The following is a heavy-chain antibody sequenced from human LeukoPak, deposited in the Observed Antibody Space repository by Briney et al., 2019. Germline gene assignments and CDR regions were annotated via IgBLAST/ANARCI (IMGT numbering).Heavy chain of an antibody. D-gene: IGHD3-22*01. CDR1: GFTFSSYG. J-gene: IGHJ4*02. CDR2: ISYDGSNK. CDR3: ARDLSSGYYYGAFDY. Sequence: PGGSLRLSCAASGFTFSSYGMHWVRQAPGKGLEWVAVISYDGSNKYYADSVKGRFTISRDNSKNMLYLQMNSLRAEDTAVYYCARDLSSGYYYGAFDYWGQGTLVTVSS. V-gene: IGHV3-30*03.